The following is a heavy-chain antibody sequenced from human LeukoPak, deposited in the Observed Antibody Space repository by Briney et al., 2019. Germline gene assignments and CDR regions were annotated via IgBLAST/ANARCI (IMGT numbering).Heavy chain of an antibody. V-gene: IGHV1-2*04. J-gene: IGHJ5*02. Sequence: GASVKVSCKASGYTFTGYYMHWVRQAPGQGLEWMGWINPNSGGTNYAQKFQGWVTMTRDTSISTAYMELSRLRSDDTAVYYCARHATPHSSGDNWFDPWGQGTLVTVSS. CDR1: GYTFTGYY. CDR2: INPNSGGT. CDR3: ARHATPHSSGDNWFDP. D-gene: IGHD6-25*01.